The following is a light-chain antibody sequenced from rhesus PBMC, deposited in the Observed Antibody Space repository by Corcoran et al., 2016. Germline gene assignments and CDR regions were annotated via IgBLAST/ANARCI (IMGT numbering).Light chain of an antibody. CDR3: QQGYGIPFT. CDR2: KAS. V-gene: IGKV1-74*01. Sequence: DIQMTQSPSSLSASIGDRVTITCRASENVNNYLNWYQQKPGKAPKVLIDKASTLQSVVPSRFSGSGSGTYYTFPISRLQPEAVASYFCQQGYGIPFTFGPGTKLVMK. CDR1: ENVNNY. J-gene: IGKJ3*01.